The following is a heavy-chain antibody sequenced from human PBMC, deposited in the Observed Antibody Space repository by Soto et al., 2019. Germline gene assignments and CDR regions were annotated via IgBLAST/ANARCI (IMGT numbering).Heavy chain of an antibody. Sequence: GGSLRLSCAASGFTFSSYAMSWVRQAPGKGLEWVSAISGSGGSTYYADSVKGRFTISRDNSKNTLYLQMNSLGAEDTAVYYCARSQWIQLWFPHDYWGQGTLVTVSS. V-gene: IGHV3-23*01. CDR1: GFTFSSYA. D-gene: IGHD5-18*01. CDR2: ISGSGGST. CDR3: ARSQWIQLWFPHDY. J-gene: IGHJ4*02.